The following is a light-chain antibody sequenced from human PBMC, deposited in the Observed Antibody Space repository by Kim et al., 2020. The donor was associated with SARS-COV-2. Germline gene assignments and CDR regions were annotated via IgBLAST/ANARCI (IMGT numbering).Light chain of an antibody. V-gene: IGKV1-5*03. J-gene: IGKJ1*01. CDR1: RGISGL. Sequence: GDRVTSTSRASRGISGLLAWYQQKPGKAPRLLIYEASTLKSGVPARFSGSGSETEFTLTTSRLQPDDVATYYCQQYRSYPWTFGQGTKVDIK. CDR3: QQYRSYPWT. CDR2: EAS.